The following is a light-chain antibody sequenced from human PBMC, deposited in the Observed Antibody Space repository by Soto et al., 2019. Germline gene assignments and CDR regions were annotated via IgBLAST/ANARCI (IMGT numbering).Light chain of an antibody. CDR3: SSYTSSSTPVV. J-gene: IGLJ2*01. Sequence: QSVLTQPASVSGSPGQSITISCTGTSSDVGGYNYDSWYQQHPGKAPKLMIYDVSNRPSGVSNRFSGSKSGNTATLTISGLQAADEADYYCSSYTSSSTPVVFGGGTKLTVL. V-gene: IGLV2-14*01. CDR1: SSDVGGYNY. CDR2: DVS.